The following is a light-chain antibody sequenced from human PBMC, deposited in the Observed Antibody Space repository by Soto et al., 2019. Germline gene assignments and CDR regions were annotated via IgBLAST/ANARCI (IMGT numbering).Light chain of an antibody. V-gene: IGKV3-15*01. CDR3: QQYNNWPLT. CDR2: GAS. CDR1: QSVSSN. Sequence: EIVMTQSPAPLSVSPGKRVILSCWASQSVSSNLAWYQQRPGQDPRLLIYGASARATGLPFRFSGSGSGTEFTLTISSLQSEDLAVYYCQQYNNWPLTFGQGT. J-gene: IGKJ1*01.